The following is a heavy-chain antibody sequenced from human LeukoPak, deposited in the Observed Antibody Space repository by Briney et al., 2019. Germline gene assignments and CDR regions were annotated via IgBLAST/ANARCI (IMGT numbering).Heavy chain of an antibody. CDR2: IRYDGSNK. CDR3: VCAFSVFDY. Sequence: GGSLRLSCAASGFTFSSYGMHWVRQAPGKGLEWVAFIRYDGSNKYYAGSVKGRFTISRDNSKNTLYLQMNSLRAEDTAVYYCVCAFSVFDYWGQGTLVTVSS. CDR1: GFTFSSYG. J-gene: IGHJ4*02. D-gene: IGHD5/OR15-5a*01. V-gene: IGHV3-30*02.